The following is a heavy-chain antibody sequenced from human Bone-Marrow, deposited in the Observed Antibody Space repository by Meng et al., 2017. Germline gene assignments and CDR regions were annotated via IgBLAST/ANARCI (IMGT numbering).Heavy chain of an antibody. CDR2: MNPNSGNT. CDR1: GYTFTSYD. J-gene: IGHJ6*01. V-gene: IGHV1-8*03. CDR3: ARAGLEPYYDILTGYYNRYYYYYGMDV. D-gene: IGHD3-9*01. Sequence: ASVKVSCKASGYTFTSYDINWVRQATGQGLERMGWMNPNSGNTGYAQKFQGRVTITRNTSISTAYMELSSLRSEDTAVYYCARAGLEPYYDILTGYYNRYYYYYGMDVWGQGTTVT.